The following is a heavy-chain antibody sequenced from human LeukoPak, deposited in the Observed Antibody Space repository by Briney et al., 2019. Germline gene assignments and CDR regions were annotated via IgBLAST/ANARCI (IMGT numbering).Heavy chain of an antibody. CDR2: IYTSGST. CDR1: GGSISSGSYY. CDR3: ARVPYNWNYGYFDY. V-gene: IGHV4-61*02. Sequence: PSQTLSLTCTVSGGSISSGSYYWSWIRQPAGKGLEWIGRIYTSGSTNYNPSLKSRVTISVDTSKNLFSLKLSSVTAADTAVYYCARVPYNWNYGYFDYWGQGTLVTVSS. D-gene: IGHD1-7*01. J-gene: IGHJ4*02.